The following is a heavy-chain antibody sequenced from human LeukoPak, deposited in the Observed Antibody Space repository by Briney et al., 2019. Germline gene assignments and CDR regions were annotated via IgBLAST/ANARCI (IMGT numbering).Heavy chain of an antibody. CDR1: GYSFTSYC. V-gene: IGHV5-51*01. J-gene: IGHJ4*02. Sequence: GESLKISCKGSGYSFTSYCIGWVRQMPGKGLEWMGIIYPGDSDTRYSPSFQGQVTISADKSISTAYLQWSSLKASDTAMYYCARHPLSYYDILTGYFTYYFGYWGQGALVTVSS. D-gene: IGHD3-9*01. CDR2: IYPGDSDT. CDR3: ARHPLSYYDILTGYFTYYFGY.